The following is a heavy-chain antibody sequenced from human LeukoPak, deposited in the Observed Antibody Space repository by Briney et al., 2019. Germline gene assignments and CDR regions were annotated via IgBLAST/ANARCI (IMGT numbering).Heavy chain of an antibody. Sequence: SVKVSCKASGGTFSSYAISWVRQAPGQGLEWMGRIIPILGVANYAQKFQGRVTITADKSTSTAYMELSSLRSEDTAVYYCARAPKSPQYCSSTSCYQTGIDYWGQGTLVTVSS. J-gene: IGHJ4*02. CDR1: GGTFSSYA. V-gene: IGHV1-69*04. CDR3: ARAPKSPQYCSSTSCYQTGIDY. CDR2: IIPILGVA. D-gene: IGHD2-2*01.